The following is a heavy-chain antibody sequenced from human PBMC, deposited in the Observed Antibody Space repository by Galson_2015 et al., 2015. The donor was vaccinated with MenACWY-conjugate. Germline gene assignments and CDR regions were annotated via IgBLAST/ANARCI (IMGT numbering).Heavy chain of an antibody. CDR2: INPANGNT. D-gene: IGHD2-2*01. Sequence: SLKVSCKASGYTFTTYAMHWVRQAPGQRLEWMGWINPANGNTKYSQNFQGRLTFTRDTSATTVYMELSSLRSEDTAMFYCVRESIAVVPAVLRGEYFDYWGQGTLVTVSS. CDR3: VRESIAVVPAVLRGEYFDY. J-gene: IGHJ4*02. V-gene: IGHV1-3*01. CDR1: GYTFTTYA.